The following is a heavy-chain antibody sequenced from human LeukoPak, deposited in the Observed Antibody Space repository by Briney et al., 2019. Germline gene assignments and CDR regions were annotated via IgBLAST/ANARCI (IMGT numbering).Heavy chain of an antibody. CDR1: GFTFSSYA. CDR3: APPGGCSGGSCYAFDY. J-gene: IGHJ4*02. Sequence: GSLRLSCAASGFTFSSYAMSWVRQAPGKGLEWVSAISGSGGSTYYADSVKGRFTISRDNSKNTLYLQMNSLRVEDTAVYYCAPPGGCSGGSCYAFDYWGQGTLVTVSS. CDR2: ISGSGGST. D-gene: IGHD2-15*01. V-gene: IGHV3-23*01.